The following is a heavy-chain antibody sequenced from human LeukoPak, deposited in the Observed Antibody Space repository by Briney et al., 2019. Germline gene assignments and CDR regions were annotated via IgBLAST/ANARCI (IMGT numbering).Heavy chain of an antibody. Sequence: GGSLRLSCAASGFTFSTIGMHWVRQAPGKGLEWVAFTGHDGTKIYYADSVQGRFTISRDNSKSTLYLEMNNLSGDDTALYYCAKDHVTWGNRYFDHWGQGTLGTVSS. CDR1: GFTFSTIG. D-gene: IGHD3-16*01. CDR2: TGHDGTKI. V-gene: IGHV3-30*02. J-gene: IGHJ4*02. CDR3: AKDHVTWGNRYFDH.